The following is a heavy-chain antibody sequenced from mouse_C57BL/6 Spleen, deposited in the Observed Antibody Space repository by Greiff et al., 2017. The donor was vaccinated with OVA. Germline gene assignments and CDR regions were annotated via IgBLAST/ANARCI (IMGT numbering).Heavy chain of an antibody. D-gene: IGHD2-5*01. J-gene: IGHJ4*01. V-gene: IGHV14-3*01. CDR3: ARTLYYSNYDAMDY. CDR1: GFNIKNTY. CDR2: IDPANGNT. Sequence: EVQLVESVAELVRPGASVKLSCTASGFNIKNTYMHWVKQRPEQGLEWIGRIDPANGNTKYAPKFQGKATITADTSSNTAYLQLSSLTSEDTAIYYCARTLYYSNYDAMDYWGQGTSVTVSS.